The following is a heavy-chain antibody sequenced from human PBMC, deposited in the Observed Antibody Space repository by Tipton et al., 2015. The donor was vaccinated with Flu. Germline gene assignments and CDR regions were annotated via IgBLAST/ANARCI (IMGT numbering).Heavy chain of an antibody. CDR3: ANYKCGSPR. D-gene: IGHD2-21*01. Sequence: QLVQSGGGLVQPGGSLKLSCAASGFTFSGSAMHWIRQASGKGLEWVGRIRSKANSYATAYAASVKSRFTISRDDSTNTAYLEMNSLKTEDTAGYYCANYKCGSPRWGEGTLVTVS. J-gene: IGHJ4*02. V-gene: IGHV3-73*01. CDR1: GFTFSGSA. CDR2: IRSKANSYAT.